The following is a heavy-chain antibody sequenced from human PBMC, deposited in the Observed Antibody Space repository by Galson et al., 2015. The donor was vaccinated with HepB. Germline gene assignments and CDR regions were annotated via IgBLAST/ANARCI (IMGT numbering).Heavy chain of an antibody. CDR2: MNPVGGSP. V-gene: IGHV1-46*03. CDR3: VRDYSGKWTFDY. J-gene: IGHJ4*02. Sequence: VKVSCKASGYTFSSHHMHWVRQAPGQVLEWMGIMNPVGGSPRFAQKFQGRITMTRDTSTSTDYMELSGLTSEDTAVYYCVRDYSGKWTFDYWGQGTLVTVSS. CDR1: GYTFSSHH. D-gene: IGHD5-12*01.